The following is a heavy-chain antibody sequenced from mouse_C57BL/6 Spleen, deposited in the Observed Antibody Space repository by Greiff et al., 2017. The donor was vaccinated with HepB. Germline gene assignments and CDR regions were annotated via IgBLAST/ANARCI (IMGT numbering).Heavy chain of an antibody. V-gene: IGHV1-64*01. CDR2: IHPNSGST. CDR3: ARPLHGYFDV. CDR1: GYTFTSYW. J-gene: IGHJ1*03. Sequence: QVHVKQPGAELVKPGASVKLSCKASGYTFTSYWMHWVKQRPGQGLEWIGMIHPNSGSTNYNEKFKSKATLTVDKSSSTAYMQLSSLTSEDSAVYYCARPLHGYFDVWGTGTTVTVSS.